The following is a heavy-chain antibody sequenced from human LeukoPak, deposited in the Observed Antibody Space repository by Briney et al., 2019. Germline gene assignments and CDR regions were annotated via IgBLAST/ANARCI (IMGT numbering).Heavy chain of an antibody. CDR3: ARDPTYRDAFDI. CDR1: GGSISSGSYY. J-gene: IGHJ3*02. CDR2: IYTSGST. V-gene: IGHV4-61*02. Sequence: SSETLSLTCTVSGGSISSGSYYWSWIRPPAGKGLEWIGRIYTSGSTNYNPSLKSRVTISEYTYKNQFAPKLSSVTAADAAVYYCARDPTYRDAFDIWGQGTMVTVSS. D-gene: IGHD2-2*01.